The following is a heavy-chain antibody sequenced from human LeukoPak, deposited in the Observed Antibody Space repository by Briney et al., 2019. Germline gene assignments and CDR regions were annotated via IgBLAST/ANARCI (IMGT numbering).Heavy chain of an antibody. CDR1: GYTFTNFG. Sequence: ASVKVSCKASGYTFTNFGVAWVRQAPAQGLEWMAWISAYNGNPNYAQKFQGRVTMTTDTSTSTAYMELRNLTSDETAVYFCARGGGTRVYYFDYWGQGTLVTVSS. J-gene: IGHJ4*02. CDR3: ARGGGTRVYYFDY. CDR2: ISAYNGNP. D-gene: IGHD1-1*01. V-gene: IGHV1-18*01.